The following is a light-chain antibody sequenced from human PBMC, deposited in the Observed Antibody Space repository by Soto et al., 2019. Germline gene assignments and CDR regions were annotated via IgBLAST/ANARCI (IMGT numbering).Light chain of an antibody. V-gene: IGKV3-15*01. CDR2: GAS. Sequence: EIVMTQSPPTLSVSPGEGATLSCRASQNIDTNLAWYQQRPGQSPRLIVYGASNRAAGVPGRFGGSGSGTDFTLTITNLQFEDSAVYYCQQYRDWPPIFTFCPGTKVQIK. CDR1: QNIDTN. J-gene: IGKJ3*01. CDR3: QQYRDWPPIFT.